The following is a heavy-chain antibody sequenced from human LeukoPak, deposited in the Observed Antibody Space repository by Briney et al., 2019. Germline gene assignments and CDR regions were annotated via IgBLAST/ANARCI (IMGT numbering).Heavy chain of an antibody. CDR2: ISSSSSYI. CDR1: GFTFSSYS. V-gene: IGHV3-21*01. Sequence: GGSLRLSCAASGFTFSSYSMNWVRQAPGKGLEWVSSISSSSSYIYYADSVKGRFTISRDIAKNSLYLQMNSLRAEDTAVYYCARTGLGYYYYMDVWGKGTTVTVSS. CDR3: ARTGLGYYYYMDV. J-gene: IGHJ6*03. D-gene: IGHD1-1*01.